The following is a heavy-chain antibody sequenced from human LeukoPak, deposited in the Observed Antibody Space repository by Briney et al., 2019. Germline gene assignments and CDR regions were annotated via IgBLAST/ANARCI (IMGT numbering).Heavy chain of an antibody. J-gene: IGHJ4*02. CDR2: IYPGDSDT. CDR1: GYTFTTYW. CDR3: ARAAYYYDSSGYWTFDY. D-gene: IGHD3-22*01. Sequence: KGGESLKISCKGSGYTFTTYWIGWVRQMPGKGLEWMGIIYPGDSDTRYSPSFQGQVTISADKSISTAYLQWSSLKASDTAMYYCARAAYYYDSSGYWTFDYWGQGTLVTVSS. V-gene: IGHV5-51*01.